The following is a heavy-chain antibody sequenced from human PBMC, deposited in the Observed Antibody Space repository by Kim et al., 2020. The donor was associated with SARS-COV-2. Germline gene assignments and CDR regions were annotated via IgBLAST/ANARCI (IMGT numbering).Heavy chain of an antibody. V-gene: IGHV1-24*01. D-gene: IGHD1-1*01. J-gene: IGHJ4*02. CDR1: GYTLTELS. CDR2: FDPEDGET. CDR3: ATRVLLDSGFDY. Sequence: ASVKVSCKVSGYTLTELSMHWVRQAPGKGLEWMGGFDPEDGETIYAQKFQGRVTMTEDTSTDTAYMELSSLRSEDTAVYYCATRVLLDSGFDYWGQGTLVTVSS.